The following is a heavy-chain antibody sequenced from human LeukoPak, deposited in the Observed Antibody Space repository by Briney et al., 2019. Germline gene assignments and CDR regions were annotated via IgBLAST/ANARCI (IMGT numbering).Heavy chain of an antibody. CDR1: GGSISSYY. CDR2: IYYSGST. Sequence: SETLSLTCTVSGGSISSYYWSWIRQPPGKGLEWIGYIYYSGSTNYNPFLKSRVTISVDTSKNQFSLKLSSVTAADTAVYYCASHTKYWYKAFDIWGQGTMVTVSS. J-gene: IGHJ3*02. V-gene: IGHV4-59*08. CDR3: ASHTKYWYKAFDI. D-gene: IGHD1/OR15-1a*01.